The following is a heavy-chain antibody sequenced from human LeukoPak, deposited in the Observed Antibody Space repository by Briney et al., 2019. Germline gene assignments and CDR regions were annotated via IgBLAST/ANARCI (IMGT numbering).Heavy chain of an antibody. CDR2: IYYSGST. V-gene: IGHV4-31*03. Sequence: PSETLSLTCTVSGGSISSGGYYWSWIRQHPGKGLEWIGYIYYSGSTYYNPSLKSRVTISVDTSKNQFSLKLSSVTAADTAVYYCARGDRFLEKNWFDPWGQGTLVTVSS. J-gene: IGHJ5*02. CDR1: GGSISSGGYY. CDR3: ARGDRFLEKNWFDP. D-gene: IGHD3-3*01.